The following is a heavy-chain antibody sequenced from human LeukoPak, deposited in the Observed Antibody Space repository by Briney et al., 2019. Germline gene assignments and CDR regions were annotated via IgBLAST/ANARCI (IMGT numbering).Heavy chain of an antibody. V-gene: IGHV1-8*01. D-gene: IGHD7-27*01. CDR3: VRTPPNWGFDY. J-gene: IGHJ4*02. CDR2: MSPNSGDT. Sequence: ASVKVSCTASGYTFTTHDINWVRQATGQGLEWLGWMSPNSGDTGYAQKFRGRVTMTSDSSISTAYMELSSLRSEDTAIYYCVRTPPNWGFDYWGQGTLVTVSS. CDR1: GYTFTTHD.